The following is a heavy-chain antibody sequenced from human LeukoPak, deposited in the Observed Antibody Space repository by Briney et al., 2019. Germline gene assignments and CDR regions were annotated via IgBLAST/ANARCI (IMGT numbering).Heavy chain of an antibody. J-gene: IGHJ4*02. CDR3: ARGHVHMGQWYFDY. D-gene: IGHD6-19*01. Sequence: GASVKVSCKASGYTFTGYYMHWGRQAPGQGLEWRGWINPNSGGTNYAQKFQCRVTMTRDTSISTAYMELSRLRSDDTAVYYCARGHVHMGQWYFDYWGQGTLVTVSS. V-gene: IGHV1-2*02. CDR2: INPNSGGT. CDR1: GYTFTGYY.